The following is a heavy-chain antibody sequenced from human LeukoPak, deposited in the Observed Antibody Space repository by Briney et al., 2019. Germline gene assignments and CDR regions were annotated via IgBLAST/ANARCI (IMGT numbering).Heavy chain of an antibody. CDR1: GFTFSSYG. CDR2: IWYDGSNK. D-gene: IGHD2-2*01. V-gene: IGHV3-33*01. CDR3: ARGVVVPAATDY. J-gene: IGHJ4*02. Sequence: GGSLRLSCAASGFTFSSYGMHWVRQAPGKGLEWVAVIWYDGSNKYYADSVKGRFTISRDNSKNTLYLQMNSLRAEDTAVYYCARGVVVPAATDYWGQGTLVTVSS.